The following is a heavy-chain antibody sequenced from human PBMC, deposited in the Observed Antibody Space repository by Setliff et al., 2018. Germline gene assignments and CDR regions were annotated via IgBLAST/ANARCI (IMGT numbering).Heavy chain of an antibody. D-gene: IGHD6-19*01. Sequence: SETLSLTCTVSGGSISSYYWSWIRQPAGKGLEWIGHIYIGGSANYNPSLKSRVTMSIDTSKNQFSLKLSSVTAAATAVYYCAREQWLDPPGYYYMDVWAKGTTVTVSS. CDR2: IYIGGSA. CDR1: GGSISSYY. V-gene: IGHV4-4*07. CDR3: AREQWLDPPGYYYMDV. J-gene: IGHJ6*03.